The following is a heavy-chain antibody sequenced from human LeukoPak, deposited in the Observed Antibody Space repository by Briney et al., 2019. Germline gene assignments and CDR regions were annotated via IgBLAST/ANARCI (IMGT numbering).Heavy chain of an antibody. CDR1: GYTFTGYY. J-gene: IGHJ4*02. V-gene: IGHV1-2*02. D-gene: IGHD3-10*01. CDR3: ARANGQTYYYGSGSHGDY. Sequence: GASVKVSCKASGYTFTGYYMHWVRQAPGQGLEWMGWINPNSGGTNYAQKFQGRVTTTRDTSISTAYMELSRLRSDDTAVYYCARANGQTYYYGSGSHGDYWGQGTLVTVSS. CDR2: INPNSGGT.